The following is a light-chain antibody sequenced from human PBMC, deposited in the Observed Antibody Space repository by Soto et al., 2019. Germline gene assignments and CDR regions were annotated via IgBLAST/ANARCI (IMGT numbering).Light chain of an antibody. Sequence: QSXLTQPPSVXGAXXXRVXXXXXGSSXNIGAGYDVHWYQQLPGTAPKLLIYGNSNRPSGVPDRFSGSKSGTSASLAITGLQAEDEADYYCQSYDSSLSGVVFGGGTKLTVL. V-gene: IGLV1-40*01. CDR2: GNS. CDR1: SXNIGAGYD. CDR3: QSYDSSLSGVV. J-gene: IGLJ2*01.